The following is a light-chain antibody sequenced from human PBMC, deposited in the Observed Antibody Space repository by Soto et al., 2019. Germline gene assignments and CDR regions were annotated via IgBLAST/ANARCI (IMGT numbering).Light chain of an antibody. Sequence: QSVLTQPPSASGTPGQRVTISCSGSTSNIGSNAVYWYQQVPGTAPKLLIQSSSQRPSGVPDRFSGSKSGNTASLTISGLQAEDEADYYCCSRAGSVTYVFGIGTKVTVL. CDR2: SSS. V-gene: IGLV1-44*01. CDR1: TSNIGSNA. J-gene: IGLJ1*01. CDR3: CSRAGSVTYV.